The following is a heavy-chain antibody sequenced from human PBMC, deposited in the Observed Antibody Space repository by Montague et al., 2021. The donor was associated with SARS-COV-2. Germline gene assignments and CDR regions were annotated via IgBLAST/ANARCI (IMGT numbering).Heavy chain of an antibody. CDR3: ARVWGFDPWNRVRLVSKSSLPSRVTKSKXSSNXQFSXTPNSVAAADTGVYVSAGGYAFDP. CDR1: GGSTSGHY. CDR2: VNHNGDT. D-gene: IGHD1-1*01. V-gene: IGHV4-34*01. Sequence: SETLSLTCAVSGGSTSGHYWSWIRQPPGKRPEWIGYVNHNGDTNYNPSLQSRVTISVDTSENQFSLKLNSVTAADTAVYFCARVWGFDPWNRVRLVSKSSLPSRVTKSKXSSNXQFSXTPNSVAAADTGVYVSAGGYAFDPWGQGRLVTVSS. J-gene: IGHJ3*01.